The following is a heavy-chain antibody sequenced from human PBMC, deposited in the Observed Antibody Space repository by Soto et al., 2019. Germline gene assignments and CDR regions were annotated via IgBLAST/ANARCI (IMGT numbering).Heavy chain of an antibody. Sequence: ASVKVSCKASGYTFTSYAMHWVRQAPGQRLEWMGWISAYNGNTNYAQKLQGRVTMTTDTSTSTAYMELRSLRSDHTAVYYCARVVQWLAPFDYWGQGTLVTVSS. V-gene: IGHV1-18*01. CDR1: GYTFTSYA. CDR2: ISAYNGNT. J-gene: IGHJ4*02. D-gene: IGHD6-19*01. CDR3: ARVVQWLAPFDY.